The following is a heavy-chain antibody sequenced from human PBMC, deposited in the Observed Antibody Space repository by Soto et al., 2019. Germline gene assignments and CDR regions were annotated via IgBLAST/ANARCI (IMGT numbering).Heavy chain of an antibody. CDR3: ARGGFLYCSGGSGYSHILAEFDY. J-gene: IGHJ4*02. V-gene: IGHV3-48*01. CDR1: GFTFSSYS. Sequence: EVQLVESGGGLVQPGGSLRLSCAASGFTFSSYSMNWVRQAPGNGLEWVSYISSSSSTIYYADSVKGRFTIYRDNAKNSLYLQRNRLSSGETAVYYCARGGFLYCSGGSGYSHILAEFDYWGQGTLVTVSA. CDR2: ISSSSSTI. D-gene: IGHD2-15*01.